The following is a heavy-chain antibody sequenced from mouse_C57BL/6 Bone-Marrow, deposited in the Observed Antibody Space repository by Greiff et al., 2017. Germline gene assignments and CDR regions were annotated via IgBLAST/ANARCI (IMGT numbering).Heavy chain of an antibody. CDR1: GYTFTDYY. D-gene: IGHD2-2*01. CDR3: ARRESRLHGYLDY. CDR2: INPYNGGT. V-gene: IGHV1-19*01. J-gene: IGHJ2*01. Sequence: EVQLVQSGPVLVKPGASVKMSCKASGYTFTDYYMNWVKQSHGKSLEWIGDINPYNGGTSYNQKFKGKATLTVDKSSSTAYMELNSLTSEDSAVYYCARRESRLHGYLDYWGQGATLTVSS.